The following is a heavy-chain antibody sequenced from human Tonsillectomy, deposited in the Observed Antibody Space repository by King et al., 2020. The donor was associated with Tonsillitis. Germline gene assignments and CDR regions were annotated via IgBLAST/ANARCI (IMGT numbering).Heavy chain of an antibody. V-gene: IGHV3-7*03. Sequence: DVQLVESGGGLVQPGGSRRLPFAASGITFVGYWMSWVPQTPGKGRGWVATIKQEGGEKYYVDPVKGRFTISRDNAKNSLYLHMNSLRAEDMAVYYCATTSGPGGTFDFWGQGTMVTVSS. CDR2: IKQEGGEK. CDR1: GITFVGYW. D-gene: IGHD3-16*01. CDR3: ATTSGPGGTFDF. J-gene: IGHJ3*01.